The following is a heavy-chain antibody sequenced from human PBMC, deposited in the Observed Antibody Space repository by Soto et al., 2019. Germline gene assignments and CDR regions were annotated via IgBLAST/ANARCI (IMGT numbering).Heavy chain of an antibody. CDR3: ATGNVDSMLEY. CDR2: MFDSGGA. J-gene: IGHJ4*02. Sequence: TLSLTCVVSDGSILTYDWGTWVRQPPGKGLEWIVKMFDSGGADYSPSLKSRVTISADSSKNQFSLRLTAVTAADTAVYYCATGNVDSMLEYWGQGTKVTVSS. V-gene: IGHV4-4*02. CDR1: DGSILTYDW. D-gene: IGHD3-3*01.